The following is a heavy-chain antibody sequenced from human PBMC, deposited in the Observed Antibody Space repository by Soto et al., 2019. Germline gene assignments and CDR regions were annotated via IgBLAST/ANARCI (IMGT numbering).Heavy chain of an antibody. CDR2: IYTSGST. CDR3: ARVTTMIVAQGGMDV. V-gene: IGHV4-4*07. CDR1: GGSISSYY. Sequence: SLTCTVSGGSISSYYWSWIRQPAGKGLEWIGRIYTSGSTNYNPSLKSRVTMSVDTSKNQFSLKLSSVTAADTAVYYCARVTTMIVAQGGMDVWGQGTTVTVSS. D-gene: IGHD3-22*01. J-gene: IGHJ6*02.